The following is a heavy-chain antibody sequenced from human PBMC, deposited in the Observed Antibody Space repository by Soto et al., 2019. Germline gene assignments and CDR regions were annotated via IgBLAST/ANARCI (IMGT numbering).Heavy chain of an antibody. CDR2: ISGSGATK. Sequence: QVQLVESGGGLVKPGGSLRLSCEASGFTFSDYYMTWIRQAPGKGLEWVSKISGSGATKYYADSAKGRFTVSRDNAKNSLYLQMDSLRAEDTAVYYCASDPYYYASAYWGQGTLLTVSS. J-gene: IGHJ4*02. D-gene: IGHD3-10*01. CDR3: ASDPYYYASAY. V-gene: IGHV3-11*01. CDR1: GFTFSDYY.